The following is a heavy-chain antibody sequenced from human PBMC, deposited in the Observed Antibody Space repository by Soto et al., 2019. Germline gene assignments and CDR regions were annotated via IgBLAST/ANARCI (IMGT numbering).Heavy chain of an antibody. CDR3: ARRVREFVISNTRYSR. D-gene: IGHD1-1*01. CDR2: IFSNDDK. V-gene: IGHV2-26*01. J-gene: IGHJ1*01. Sequence: GSAPTLVNPTDTLTLTCTVSGLSLSNARMGVSWIRQPPGKALEWLAHIFSNDDKSYSTSLKTRLTISTDTSKSQAFFTMTNTYPVETATSSRARRVREFVISNTRYSRWGQVTLSTFSS. CDR1: GLSLSNARMG.